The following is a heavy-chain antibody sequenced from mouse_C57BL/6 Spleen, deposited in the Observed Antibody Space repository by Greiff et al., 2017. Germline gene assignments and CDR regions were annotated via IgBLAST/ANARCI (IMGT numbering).Heavy chain of an antibody. CDR3: ARGYDAFAY. CDR1: GYTFTSYW. Sequence: QVQLQQPGAELVKPGASVKLSCKASGYTFTSYWMHWVKQRPGQGLEWIGMIHPNSGSTNYNEKFKSKATLTVDKSSSTAYMQLSSLTSGDSAVYYCARGYDAFAYWGQGTLVTVSA. D-gene: IGHD2-2*01. J-gene: IGHJ3*01. V-gene: IGHV1-64*01. CDR2: IHPNSGST.